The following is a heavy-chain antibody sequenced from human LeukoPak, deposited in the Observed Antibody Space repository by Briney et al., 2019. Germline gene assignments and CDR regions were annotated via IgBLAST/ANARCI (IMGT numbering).Heavy chain of an antibody. J-gene: IGHJ5*02. CDR2: IYSGGST. CDR3: ASYMRINWFDP. Sequence: GGSLRLSCAASGFTISSNYMSWVRQAPGKGLEWVSVIYSGGSTYYADSVKGRFTISRDNSKNTLYLQMNSLRAEDTAVYYCASYMRINWFDPWGQGTLVTVSS. V-gene: IGHV3-53*01. CDR1: GFTISSNY.